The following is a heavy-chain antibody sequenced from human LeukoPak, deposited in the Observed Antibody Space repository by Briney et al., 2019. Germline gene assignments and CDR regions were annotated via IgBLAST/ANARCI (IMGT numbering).Heavy chain of an antibody. CDR1: GFTFSSYE. CDR3: AITVLAGTAFDI. V-gene: IGHV3-48*03. CDR2: ISSSGSTI. Sequence: GGSLRLSCAASGFTFSSYEMNWVRQAPGKGLEWVSYISSSGSTIYYADSVKGRFTISRDNSKNTLYLQMNSLRADDTAVYYCAITVLAGTAFDIWGQGTMVTVSS. D-gene: IGHD4-17*01. J-gene: IGHJ3*02.